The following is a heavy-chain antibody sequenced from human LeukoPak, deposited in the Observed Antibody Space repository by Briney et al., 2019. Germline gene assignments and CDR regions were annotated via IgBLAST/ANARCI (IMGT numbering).Heavy chain of an antibody. CDR1: GFTFSSYG. CDR3: AKTSVAGTRGNRFDP. J-gene: IGHJ5*02. V-gene: IGHV3-9*01. CDR2: ISWNSGSI. Sequence: PGGSLRLSCAASGFTFSSYGMHWVRQAPGKGLEWVSGISWNSGSIGYADSVKGRFTISRDNAKNSLYLQMNSLRAEDTAFYYCAKTSVAGTRGNRFDPWGQGTLVTVSS. D-gene: IGHD6-19*01.